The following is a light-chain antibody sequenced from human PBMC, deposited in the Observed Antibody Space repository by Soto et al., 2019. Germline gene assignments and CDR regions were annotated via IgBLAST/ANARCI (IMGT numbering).Light chain of an antibody. CDR1: SSNIGTNT. CDR2: LNN. V-gene: IGLV1-44*01. CDR3: AAWDDSLNVYV. J-gene: IGLJ1*01. Sequence: QSVLTQPPSASGTPGQRVTISCSGSSSNIGTNTVDWYQQLPGTAPKFVNYLNNQRLSGVPDRFSGSRSGTSASLAISGLQSEDDADYYCAAWDDSLNVYVFGTGTKVTVL.